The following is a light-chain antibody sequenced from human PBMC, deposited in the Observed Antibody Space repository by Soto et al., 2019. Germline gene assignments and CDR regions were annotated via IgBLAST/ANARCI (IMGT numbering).Light chain of an antibody. CDR3: QSYYNAPFT. CDR1: QGIKNY. V-gene: IGKV1-27*01. Sequence: DIQVTQHPSSLSASVGDRVTITCRASQGIKNYLAWYQQKPGETPKLLIYAASTLESGIPPRFSGSGSGTDFTLTINNLQPEDVATYYCQSYYNAPFTFGGGTKVDIK. J-gene: IGKJ4*01. CDR2: AAS.